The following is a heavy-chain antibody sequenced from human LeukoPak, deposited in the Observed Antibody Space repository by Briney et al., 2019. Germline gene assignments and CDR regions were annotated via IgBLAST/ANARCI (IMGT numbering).Heavy chain of an antibody. V-gene: IGHV4-4*07. CDR3: ARDVTVTTRYYYYYYMDV. CDR1: GGSISNYY. D-gene: IGHD4-17*01. CDR2: IYTSGST. J-gene: IGHJ6*03. Sequence: SETLSLTCTVSGGSISNYYWSWIRQPAGKGLEWIGRIYTSGSTNYNPSLKSRVTISVDTSKNQFSLKLSSVTAADTAVYYCARDVTVTTRYYYYYYMDVWGKGTTVTVSS.